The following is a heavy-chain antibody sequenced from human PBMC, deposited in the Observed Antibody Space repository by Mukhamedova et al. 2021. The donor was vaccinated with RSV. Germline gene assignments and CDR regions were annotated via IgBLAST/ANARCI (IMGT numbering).Heavy chain of an antibody. J-gene: IGHJ4*02. V-gene: IGHV3-73*01. D-gene: IGHD5-24*01. CDR3: TRHVETDY. Sequence: VRQASGKGLEWVGRIRSKANSYATAYAASVKGRFTISRDDSQNTAYLQMNSLKTEDTAVYYCTRHVETDYWGQGTLVTVSS. CDR2: IRSKANSYAT.